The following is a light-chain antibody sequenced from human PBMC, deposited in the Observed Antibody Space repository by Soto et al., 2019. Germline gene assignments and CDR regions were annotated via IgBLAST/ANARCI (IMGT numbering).Light chain of an antibody. CDR2: EGS. Sequence: QSVLTQPPSVSGSPGQSITISCTGTSSDVGSYNLVSWYQQHPGKAPKLMIYEGSKRPSGVSNRFSGSKSGNTASLTISGLQAEDEADYYCCSYAASSTWVFGGGTKLTVL. CDR3: CSYAASSTWV. V-gene: IGLV2-23*01. J-gene: IGLJ3*02. CDR1: SSDVGSYNL.